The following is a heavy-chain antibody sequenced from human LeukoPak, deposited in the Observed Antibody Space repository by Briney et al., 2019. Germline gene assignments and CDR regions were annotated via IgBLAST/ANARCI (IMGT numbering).Heavy chain of an antibody. V-gene: IGHV1-69*13. CDR3: AKTHSDQPESFYYYGLDV. J-gene: IGHJ6*02. CDR1: GGSFGGYG. Sequence: GASVKVSCGASGGSFGGYGFSWVRQAPGQGLEWMGGIIPIFGTPNYAQKFQSRVTITADESTRTVYMELSNLRSEDTAVFFCAKTHSDQPESFYYYGLDVWGQGTTVTVSS. D-gene: IGHD2-2*01. CDR2: IIPIFGTP.